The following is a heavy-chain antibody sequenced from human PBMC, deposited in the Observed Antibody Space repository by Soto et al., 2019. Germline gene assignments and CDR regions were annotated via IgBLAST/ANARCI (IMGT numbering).Heavy chain of an antibody. CDR2: NSAYNGNT. CDR1: GYTFTSYG. D-gene: IGHD3-3*01. J-gene: IGHJ5*02. Sequence: QVQLVQSGAEVKKPGASVKVSCKASGYTFTSYGISWVRQAPGQGLEWMGWNSAYNGNTNYAQKLQGRVTMTTDTSTSTAYVELRSLRSDDTAVYYCARGRFLEWLMGWFDPWGQGTLVTVSS. V-gene: IGHV1-18*01. CDR3: ARGRFLEWLMGWFDP.